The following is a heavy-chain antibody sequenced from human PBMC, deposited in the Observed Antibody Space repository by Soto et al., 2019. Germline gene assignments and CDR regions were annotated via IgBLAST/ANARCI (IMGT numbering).Heavy chain of an antibody. V-gene: IGHV3-9*01. CDR1: GFTFDDYA. D-gene: IGHD3-22*01. CDR3: AKDHLGHYYDSSGYPIS. Sequence: LRLSCAASGFTFDDYAMHWVRQAPGKGLEWVSGISWNSGSIGYADSVKGRFTISRDNAKNSLYLQMNSLRAEDTALYYCAKDHLGHYYDSSGYPISWGQGTLVTVSS. J-gene: IGHJ4*02. CDR2: ISWNSGSI.